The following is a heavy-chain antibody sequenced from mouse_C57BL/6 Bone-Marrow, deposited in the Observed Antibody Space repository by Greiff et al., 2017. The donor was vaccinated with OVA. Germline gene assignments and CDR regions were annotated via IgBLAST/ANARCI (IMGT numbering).Heavy chain of an antibody. Sequence: EVQRVESGGGLVQPKGSLKLSCAASGFSFNTYAMNWVRQAPGKGLEWVARIRSKSNNYATYYADSVKDRFTISRDDSESMLYLQMNNLKTEDTAMYYCVRRPQWGAYSNLVYWYCDVWGTGTTVTVSS. D-gene: IGHD2-5*01. CDR2: IRSKSNNYAT. CDR1: GFSFNTYA. V-gene: IGHV10-1*01. J-gene: IGHJ1*03. CDR3: VRRPQWGAYSNLVYWYCDV.